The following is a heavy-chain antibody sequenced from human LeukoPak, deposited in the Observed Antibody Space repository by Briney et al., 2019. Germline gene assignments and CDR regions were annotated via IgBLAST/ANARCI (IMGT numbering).Heavy chain of an antibody. CDR3: ARSSRYYDILTGYYHIPFDP. Sequence: GASVKVSCKASGYTFTGYYMHWVRQAPGQGLEWMGWINPNSGGTNYAQKFQGRVTMTRDTSISTAYMELSRLRPDDTAVYYCARSSRYYDILTGYYHIPFDPWGQGTLVTVSS. D-gene: IGHD3-9*01. J-gene: IGHJ5*02. CDR1: GYTFTGYY. V-gene: IGHV1-2*02. CDR2: INPNSGGT.